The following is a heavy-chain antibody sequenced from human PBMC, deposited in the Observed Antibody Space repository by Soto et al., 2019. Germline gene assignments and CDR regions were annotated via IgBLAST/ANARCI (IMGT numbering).Heavy chain of an antibody. CDR1: GYSLTSYW. J-gene: IGHJ6*02. CDR3: ARSGWLRNNYCGMNV. Sequence: GESLKISCKGSGYSLTSYWIGWVRQMPGKGLEWMGIIYPGDSDTRYSPSFQVQVTISADKTISTAYLQWSSLQASGTAMYCCARSGWLRNNYCGMNVWGQGTTETV. D-gene: IGHD5-12*01. CDR2: IYPGDSDT. V-gene: IGHV5-51*01.